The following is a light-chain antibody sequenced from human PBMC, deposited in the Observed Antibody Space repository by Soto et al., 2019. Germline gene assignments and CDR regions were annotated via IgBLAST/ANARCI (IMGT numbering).Light chain of an antibody. V-gene: IGKV1-39*01. CDR2: GAS. CDR3: HQKYRLPRT. Sequence: DIEMTQSPSSLSASVGDRVTITCRASQSISTYLNWYQKKPGKAPKSLIYGASTLQSGVPSRFSGSGSGTDCTLTISSLQPEDFATYFCHQKYRLPRTFGQGTKVDIK. CDR1: QSISTY. J-gene: IGKJ1*01.